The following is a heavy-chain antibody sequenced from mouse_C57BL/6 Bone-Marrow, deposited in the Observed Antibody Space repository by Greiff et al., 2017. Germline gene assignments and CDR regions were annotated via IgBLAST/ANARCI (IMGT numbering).Heavy chain of an antibody. Sequence: VQLQQSGAELVRPGASVKLSCKASGYTFTDYYINWVKQRPGQGLEWIARIYPGSGNTYYTEKFKGKATLTAEKSSSTAYMQLSSLTSEDSAVYFCARSRKGTLLFDYWGQGTTLTVSS. D-gene: IGHD3-3*01. J-gene: IGHJ2*01. CDR2: IYPGSGNT. CDR3: ARSRKGTLLFDY. V-gene: IGHV1-76*01. CDR1: GYTFTDYY.